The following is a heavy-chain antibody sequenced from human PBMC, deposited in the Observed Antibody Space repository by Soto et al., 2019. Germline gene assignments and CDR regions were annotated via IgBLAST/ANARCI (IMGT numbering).Heavy chain of an antibody. Sequence: QVQLVQSGAEVKKPGASVKVSCKASGYTFTSYGISWVRQAPGQGLEWMGWISAYNGNTNYAQKLQGRVTMTTDASTSTAYMELRSLRSDDTAVYYCARLDRITMVRGELSEYWGQGTLVTVSS. CDR2: ISAYNGNT. J-gene: IGHJ4*02. CDR3: ARLDRITMVRGELSEY. V-gene: IGHV1-18*01. CDR1: GYTFTSYG. D-gene: IGHD3-10*01.